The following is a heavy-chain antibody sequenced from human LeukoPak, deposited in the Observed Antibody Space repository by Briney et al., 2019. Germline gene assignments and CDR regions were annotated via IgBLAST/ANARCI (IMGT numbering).Heavy chain of an antibody. J-gene: IGHJ6*02. Sequence: PSGTLSLTCAVYGGSFSGYYWSWIRQPPGKGLEWIGEINHSGSTNYNPSLKSRVTISVDTSKNQFSLKLSSVTAADTAVYYCARGSYYGSGSYYYYYYYGMDVWGQGTTVTVSS. V-gene: IGHV4-34*01. CDR2: INHSGST. D-gene: IGHD3-10*01. CDR1: GGSFSGYY. CDR3: ARGSYYGSGSYYYYYYYGMDV.